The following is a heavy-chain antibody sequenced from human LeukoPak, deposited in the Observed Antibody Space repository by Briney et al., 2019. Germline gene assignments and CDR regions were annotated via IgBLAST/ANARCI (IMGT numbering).Heavy chain of an antibody. J-gene: IGHJ4*02. CDR3: AFSSSWRQYYFDY. Sequence: SETLSLTCTVSGGSISSSSYYWGWIRQPPGKGLEWIGSIYYSGSTYYNPSLKSRVTISVDTCKNQFSLKLSSVTAADTAVYYCAFSSSWRQYYFDYWGQGTLVTVSS. CDR1: GGSISSSSYY. V-gene: IGHV4-39*01. D-gene: IGHD6-13*01. CDR2: IYYSGST.